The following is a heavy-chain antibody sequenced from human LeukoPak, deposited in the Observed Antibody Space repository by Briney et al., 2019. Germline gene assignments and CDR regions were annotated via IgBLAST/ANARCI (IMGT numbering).Heavy chain of an antibody. J-gene: IGHJ6*03. CDR1: GGSISSYH. D-gene: IGHD6-13*01. Sequence: KSSETLSLTCTVSGGSISSYHWSWIRQPPGKGLEWIGYIYYSGSTNYNPSLKSRVTISVDTSKNQFSLKLSSVTAADTAVYYCARSGYSSSWYSRYYYYYMDVWGKGTTVTVSS. CDR3: ARSGYSSSWYSRYYYYYMDV. CDR2: IYYSGST. V-gene: IGHV4-59*01.